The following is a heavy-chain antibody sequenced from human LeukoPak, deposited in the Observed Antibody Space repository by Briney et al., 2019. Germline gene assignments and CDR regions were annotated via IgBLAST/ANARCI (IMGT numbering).Heavy chain of an antibody. D-gene: IGHD4-17*01. Sequence: GGSLRLSCAASGFTFSSYGMHWVRQAPGKGLDWVAFIRNDGSNKYYADSVKGRFTISRDNTKNTLYLQMNSLRGEDTAVYYCAKDPMTSVTTTAYWGQGTLVTVSS. CDR3: AKDPMTSVTTTAY. CDR2: IRNDGSNK. V-gene: IGHV3-30*02. CDR1: GFTFSSYG. J-gene: IGHJ4*02.